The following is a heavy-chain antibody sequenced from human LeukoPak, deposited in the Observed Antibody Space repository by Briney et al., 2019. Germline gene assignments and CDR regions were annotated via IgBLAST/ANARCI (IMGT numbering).Heavy chain of an antibody. CDR2: ISGSGSNI. V-gene: IGHV3-11*01. CDR3: ARDIGRYSSGWGYYYYMDV. CDR1: GFTFSDYY. J-gene: IGHJ6*03. D-gene: IGHD6-19*01. Sequence: GGSLRLSCAASGFTFSDYYMSWIRQAPGTGLEWLSHISGSGSNIFYADSLKGRFTISRDNAKNSLYLQMTSLRAEDTAVYYCARDIGRYSSGWGYYYYMDVWGKGTTVTVSS.